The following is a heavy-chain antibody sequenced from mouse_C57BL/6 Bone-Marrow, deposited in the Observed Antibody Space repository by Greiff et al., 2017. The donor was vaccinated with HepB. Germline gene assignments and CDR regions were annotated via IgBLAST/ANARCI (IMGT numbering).Heavy chain of an antibody. CDR2: IRSKSNNYAT. CDR3: VRHEPYFDV. Sequence: EVQLQQSGGGLVQPKGSLKLSCAASGFSFNTYAMNWVRQAPGKGLEWVARIRSKSNNYATYYADSVKDRFTISRDDSESMLYLQMNNLKTEDTAMYYCVRHEPYFDVWGTGTTVTVSS. D-gene: IGHD6-1*01. CDR1: GFSFNTYA. V-gene: IGHV10-1*01. J-gene: IGHJ1*03.